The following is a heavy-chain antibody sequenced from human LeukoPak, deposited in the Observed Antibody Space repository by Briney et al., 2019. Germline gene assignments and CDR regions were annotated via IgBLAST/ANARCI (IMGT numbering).Heavy chain of an antibody. D-gene: IGHD2-15*01. CDR2: IGPTDDYR. J-gene: IGHJ4*02. CDR3: MKEGWDY. CDR1: GFPFSKHA. V-gene: IGHV3-23*01. Sequence: GGSLRLSCAASGFPFSKHAMSWVRQAPGKGLEWVSSIGPTDDYRYYADSVKGRFSVSRDNSKNMVYLQLNSPRAEDTAVYYCMKEGWDYWGEGTLVTVSS.